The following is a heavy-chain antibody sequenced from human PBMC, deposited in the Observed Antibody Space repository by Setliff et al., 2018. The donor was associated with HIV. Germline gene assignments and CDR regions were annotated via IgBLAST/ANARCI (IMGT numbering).Heavy chain of an antibody. V-gene: IGHV3-30*02. CDR3: ARDVSWRVRTYIDY. D-gene: IGHD3-3*01. CDR2: IRNDGSTT. J-gene: IGHJ4*02. Sequence: GGSLRLSCAASGFTFSSDGMHWVRQAPGKGLEWVGFIRNDGSTTDYADSVKGRFTISRDNAKNTLYLQMNSLRAEDTAVYYCARDVSWRVRTYIDYWGQGALVTVSS. CDR1: GFTFSSDG.